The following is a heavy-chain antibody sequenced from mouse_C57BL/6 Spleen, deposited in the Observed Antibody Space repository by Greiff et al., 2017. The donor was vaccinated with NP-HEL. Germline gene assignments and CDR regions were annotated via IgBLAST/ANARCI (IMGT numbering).Heavy chain of an antibody. V-gene: IGHV1-4*01. D-gene: IGHD4-1*01. Sequence: VQLQQSGAELARPGASVKMSCKASGYTFTSYTMHWVKQRPGQGLEWIGYINPSSGYTKYNQKFKDKATLTADKSSSTAYMQLSSLTSEDSAVYYCARKELTGPHYFDYWGQGTTLAVSS. CDR1: GYTFTSYT. J-gene: IGHJ2*01. CDR2: INPSSGYT. CDR3: ARKELTGPHYFDY.